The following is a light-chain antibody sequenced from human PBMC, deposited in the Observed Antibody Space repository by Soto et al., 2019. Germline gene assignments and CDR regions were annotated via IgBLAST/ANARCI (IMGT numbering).Light chain of an antibody. CDR2: AAA. V-gene: IGKV1-12*01. CDR1: QSITSW. Sequence: DIQMTQSPSSVSASVGDRVTITCRASQSITSWLAWYQQKPEKAPKLLISAAANLQSGVPSRFSGSQSGTDFTLTISSLQPEDFATYYCQQGNSFPISFGQGTRLEIK. J-gene: IGKJ5*01. CDR3: QQGNSFPIS.